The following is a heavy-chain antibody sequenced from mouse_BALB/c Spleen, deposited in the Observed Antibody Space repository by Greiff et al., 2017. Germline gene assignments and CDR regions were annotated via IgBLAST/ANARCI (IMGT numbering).Heavy chain of an antibody. Sequence: QVQLQQSGAELAKPGASVKISCKASGYTFTSYWMHWVKQRPGQGLEWIGYINPSTGYTEYNQKFKDKATLTADKSSSTAYMQLSSLTSEDSAVYYCARGDGNRWYFDVWGAGTTVTVSS. V-gene: IGHV1-7*01. D-gene: IGHD2-1*01. CDR3: ARGDGNRWYFDV. CDR2: INPSTGYT. J-gene: IGHJ1*01. CDR1: GYTFTSYW.